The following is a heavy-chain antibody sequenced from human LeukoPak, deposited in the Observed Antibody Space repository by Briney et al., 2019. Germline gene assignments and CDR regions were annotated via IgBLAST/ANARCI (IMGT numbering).Heavy chain of an antibody. Sequence: HAGGSLRLSCAASGFTFSSYAMHWVRQAPGKGLEYVSAISSNGGSTFYANSVKGRFTISRDNSKNTLYLQMGSLRTEDMAVYYCARGYYYDSSGTSVDVCGKGTTVTVSS. J-gene: IGHJ6*04. D-gene: IGHD3-22*01. CDR2: ISSNGGST. CDR1: GFTFSSYA. CDR3: ARGYYYDSSGTSVDV. V-gene: IGHV3-64*01.